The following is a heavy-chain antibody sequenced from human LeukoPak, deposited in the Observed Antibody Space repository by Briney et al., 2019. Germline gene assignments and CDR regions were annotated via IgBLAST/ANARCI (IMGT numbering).Heavy chain of an antibody. J-gene: IGHJ4*02. CDR3: AKKPATIKFPFDI. Sequence: GGSLRLSCVGSGFSFSTYDMGWVRQTPGKGLEWVSAISTTGGYTEDADSVKGRFTISRDNSQDTLFLQMHSLRAEDTAVYYCAKKPATIKFPFDIWGQGTLVTVSP. CDR1: GFSFSTYD. CDR2: ISTTGGYT. V-gene: IGHV3-23*01. D-gene: IGHD5-24*01.